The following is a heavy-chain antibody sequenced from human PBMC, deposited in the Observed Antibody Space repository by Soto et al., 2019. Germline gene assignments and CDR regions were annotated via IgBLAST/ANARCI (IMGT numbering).Heavy chain of an antibody. CDR3: ARRSKLNDAFDI. V-gene: IGHV3-13*01. J-gene: IGHJ3*02. CDR2: IGTAGDT. CDR1: GFTFSSYD. Sequence: GGSLRLSCAASGFTFSSYDMHWVRQATGKGLEWVSAIGTAGDTYYPGSVKGRFTISRENAKNSLYLQMNSLRAEDTAVYYCARRSKLNDAFDIWGQGTMVTVSS. D-gene: IGHD3-16*01.